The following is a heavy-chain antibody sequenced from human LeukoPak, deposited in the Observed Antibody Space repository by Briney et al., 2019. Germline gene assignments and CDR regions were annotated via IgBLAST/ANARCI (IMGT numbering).Heavy chain of an antibody. V-gene: IGHV4-38-2*02. Sequence: SETLSLTCTVSGYSISSGYYWGWIRQPPGKGLEWIGSIYHSGSTYYNPSLKSRVTISVDTSKNQFSLKLSSVTAADTAVYYCARIAADFWSGYSTFDYWGQGTLVTVSS. CDR1: GYSISSGYY. J-gene: IGHJ4*02. CDR3: ARIAADFWSGYSTFDY. CDR2: IYHSGST. D-gene: IGHD3-3*01.